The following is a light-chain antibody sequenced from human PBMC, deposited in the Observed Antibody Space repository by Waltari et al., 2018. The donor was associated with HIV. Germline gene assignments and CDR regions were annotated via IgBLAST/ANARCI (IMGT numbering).Light chain of an antibody. J-gene: IGLJ2*01. CDR1: TSNIGNNF. Sequence: QSVLTQQPAVSAAPGQKVTISCSGTTSNIGNNFVCWYQKLPGTAPKPLIFDNHKRPSGVSDRFSASKSATSATLDITGLHTGDEAEYYCGTWDTSLNAGVFGGGTKVSVL. CDR3: GTWDTSLNAGV. V-gene: IGLV1-51*01. CDR2: DNH.